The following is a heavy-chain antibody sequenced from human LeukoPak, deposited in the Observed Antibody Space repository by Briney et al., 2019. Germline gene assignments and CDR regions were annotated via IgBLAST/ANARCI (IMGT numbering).Heavy chain of an antibody. CDR1: GASISSYY. CDR3: ARPKSPYYDFWSGYPPPFDY. J-gene: IGHJ4*02. Sequence: PSETLSLTCTVSGASISSYYWNWIRKPAGKGLEWIGRFYTRGNINYNPSLKSRVTMSVDTSKNQFSLKLSSVTAADTAVYYCARPKSPYYDFWSGYPPPFDYWGQGTLVTVSS. D-gene: IGHD3-3*01. V-gene: IGHV4-4*07. CDR2: FYTRGNI.